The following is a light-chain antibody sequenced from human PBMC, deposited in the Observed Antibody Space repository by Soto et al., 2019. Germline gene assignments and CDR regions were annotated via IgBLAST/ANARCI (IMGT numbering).Light chain of an antibody. CDR1: QSISSY. Sequence: DIQMTQSPSSLSASVGDRVTITCRASQSISSYLNWYPQKPGKAPKLLIYAASSLQSGVPSRFSGSGSGTDFTLTSSSLQPEEFATYYCQQSYSTPYTFGQGTKLEIK. J-gene: IGKJ2*01. CDR3: QQSYSTPYT. V-gene: IGKV1-39*01. CDR2: AAS.